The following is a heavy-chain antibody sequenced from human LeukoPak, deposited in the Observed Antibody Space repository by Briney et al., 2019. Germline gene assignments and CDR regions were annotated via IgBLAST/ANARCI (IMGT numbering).Heavy chain of an antibody. V-gene: IGHV3-15*01. CDR1: GFTFSNAW. CDR3: TTGVWGATRKFDY. J-gene: IGHJ4*02. Sequence: GGSLRLSCAASGFTFSNAWMSWVRQAPGKGLEWVGRIKSKTDGGTTDYAATVKGRFTISRDDSKNTLYLQMNSLKTEDTAVYYCTTGVWGATRKFDYWGQGTLVTVSS. D-gene: IGHD1-26*01. CDR2: IKSKTDGGTT.